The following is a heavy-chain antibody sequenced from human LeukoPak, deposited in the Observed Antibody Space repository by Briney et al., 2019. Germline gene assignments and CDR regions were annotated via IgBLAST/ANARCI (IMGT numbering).Heavy chain of an antibody. J-gene: IGHJ4*02. D-gene: IGHD3-10*01. CDR3: ARAGSGSYYPWADY. CDR2: ISSSSSYI. CDR1: GFTFSSYS. Sequence: GGSLRLSCAASGFTFSSYSMNWVRQAPGKGLEWVSSISSSSSYIYYADSVKGRFTISRDNAKNSLYLQMNSLRAEDTAVYYCARAGSGSYYPWADYWGQGTLVTVSS. V-gene: IGHV3-21*04.